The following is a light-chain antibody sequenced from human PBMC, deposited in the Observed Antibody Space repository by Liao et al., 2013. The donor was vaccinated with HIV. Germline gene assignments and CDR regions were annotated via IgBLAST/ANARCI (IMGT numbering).Light chain of an antibody. Sequence: SYEVTQPPSVSVSPGQTASIICSGDKLGDKYVSWYHQKPGQSPVLVVYDDTKRPSGIPGRFSGSNSGNTATLSISRVEAGDEADYYCQVWDSNSDHPYVFGTGTKVTVL. CDR1: KLGDKY. CDR3: QVWDSNSDHPYV. CDR2: DDT. J-gene: IGLJ1*01. V-gene: IGLV3-1*01.